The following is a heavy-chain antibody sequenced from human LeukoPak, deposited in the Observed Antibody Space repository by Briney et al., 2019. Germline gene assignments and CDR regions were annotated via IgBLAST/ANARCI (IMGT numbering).Heavy chain of an antibody. Sequence: GGSLRLSCAASGFTFSSYWMNWVRQAPGKGLEWVANIKQDGSEKYYVHSLKGRFTISRDNSKNTLFLQMNSLRAEDTAVYYCARARPFGGYFDIWGQGTLVTVSS. CDR2: IKQDGSEK. CDR1: GFTFSSYW. V-gene: IGHV3-7*05. D-gene: IGHD4-23*01. J-gene: IGHJ4*02. CDR3: ARARPFGGYFDI.